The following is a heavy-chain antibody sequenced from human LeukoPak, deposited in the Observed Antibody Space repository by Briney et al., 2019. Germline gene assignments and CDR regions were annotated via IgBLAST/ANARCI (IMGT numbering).Heavy chain of an antibody. CDR1: GFTVSSNY. CDR3: ARVGGLDAFDI. D-gene: IGHD1-26*01. V-gene: IGHV3-53*04. CDR2: IYSGGST. J-gene: IGHJ3*02. Sequence: GGSLRLSCAASGFTVSSNYTSWLRQAPGKGLEWVSVIYSGGSTYYTGSVKGRFTISRHNSQNTLFLQMNSLRAEDTAVYYCARVGGLDAFDIWGQGTMVTVSS.